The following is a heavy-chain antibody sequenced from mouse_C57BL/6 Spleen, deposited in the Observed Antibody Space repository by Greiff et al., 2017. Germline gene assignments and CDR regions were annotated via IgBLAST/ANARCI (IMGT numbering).Heavy chain of an antibody. CDR2: IDPENGDT. V-gene: IGHV14-4*01. CDR1: GFNFKDDY. CDR3: TTEARVFDY. D-gene: IGHD3-3*01. Sequence: EVQLQQSGAELVRPGASVKLSCTASGFNFKDDYMHWVKQRPEQGLEWIGWIDPENGDTVYASKFQGKATITADTSSNTAYLQLSSLTSEDTAVYYCTTEARVFDYWGQGTTLTVSS. J-gene: IGHJ2*01.